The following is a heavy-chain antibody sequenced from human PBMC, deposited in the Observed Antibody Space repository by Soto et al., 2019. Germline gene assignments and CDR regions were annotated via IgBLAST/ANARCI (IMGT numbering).Heavy chain of an antibody. CDR2: ISGSGGST. CDR3: AKGWPKTNWYFDL. V-gene: IGHV3-23*01. J-gene: IGHJ2*01. Sequence: GGSRRLSCAASGFTFSSYAMSWVRQVPGKGLEWVSAISGSGGSTYYTDSVKGRFTISRDNSKNTLYLQMNSLRAEDTAVYYCAKGWPKTNWYFDLWGRGTLVTVSS. D-gene: IGHD2-15*01. CDR1: GFTFSSYA.